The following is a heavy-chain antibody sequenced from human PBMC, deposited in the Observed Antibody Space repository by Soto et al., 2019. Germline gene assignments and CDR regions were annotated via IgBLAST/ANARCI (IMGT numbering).Heavy chain of an antibody. J-gene: IGHJ6*02. D-gene: IGHD2-2*01. CDR2: IKQDGGEK. Sequence: EVQLVESGGGSVQPGVSLRLSCVASGFSFNMYWMSWIRQAPGKGLEWVARIKQDGGEKYYVDSVKGRFTVSRDNAKNSLHLQLPMVSADDAGIYYCVMDQLIMPADDFYYGVDVWCQGTTVTVSS. V-gene: IGHV3-7*03. CDR1: GFSFNMYW. CDR3: VMDQLIMPADDFYYGVDV.